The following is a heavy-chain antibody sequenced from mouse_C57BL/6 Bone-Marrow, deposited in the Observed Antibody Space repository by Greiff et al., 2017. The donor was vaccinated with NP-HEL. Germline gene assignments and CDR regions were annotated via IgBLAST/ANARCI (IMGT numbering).Heavy chain of an antibody. CDR3: ATTVYYFDY. CDR2: ISSGGSYT. V-gene: IGHV5-6*01. J-gene: IGHJ2*01. Sequence: EVQGVESGGDLVKPGGSLKLSCAASGFTFSSYGMSWVRQTPDKRLEWVATISSGGSYTYYLDSVKGRFTISRDNAKNTLYLQMSSLKSEDTAMYYCATTVYYFDYWGQGTTLTVSS. D-gene: IGHD1-1*01. CDR1: GFTFSSYG.